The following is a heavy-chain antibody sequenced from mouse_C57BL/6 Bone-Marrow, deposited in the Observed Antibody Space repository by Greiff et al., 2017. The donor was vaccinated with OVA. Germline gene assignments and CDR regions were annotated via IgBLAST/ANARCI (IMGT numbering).Heavy chain of an antibody. CDR2: ILPGSGST. J-gene: IGHJ4*01. D-gene: IGHD1-1*01. Sequence: QVQLQQSGAELMKPGASVKLSCKATGYTFTGYWIEWVKQRPGHGLAWIGEILPGSGSTNYNEKFKGKATFTADTPSNTAYMQLSSLTTEDSAIYYCARDYYGPYYYAMDYWGQGTSVTVSS. CDR3: ARDYYGPYYYAMDY. V-gene: IGHV1-9*01. CDR1: GYTFTGYW.